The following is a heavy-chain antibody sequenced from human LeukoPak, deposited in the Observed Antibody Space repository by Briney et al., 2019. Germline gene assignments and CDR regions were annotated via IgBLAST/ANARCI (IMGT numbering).Heavy chain of an antibody. V-gene: IGHV4-34*01. D-gene: IGHD6-13*01. Sequence: SETLSLTCAVYGASFSGYYWSWIRQPPGKGLEWIGEINHTGNTNYNPSLKSRVTISVDTSKNQFSLKLSSVTAADTAVYYYARGPRDSSSWYLNYWGQGTLVAVSS. CDR3: ARGPRDSSSWYLNY. CDR1: GASFSGYY. CDR2: INHTGNT. J-gene: IGHJ4*02.